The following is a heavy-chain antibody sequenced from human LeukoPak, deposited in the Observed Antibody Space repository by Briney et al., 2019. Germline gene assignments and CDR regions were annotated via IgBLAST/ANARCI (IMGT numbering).Heavy chain of an antibody. CDR2: IYYSGST. CDR3: VRYYTAMAFDY. CDR1: GGSISSSSYY. D-gene: IGHD5-18*01. J-gene: IGHJ4*02. Sequence: PSETLSLTCTVSGGSISSSSYYWGWIRQPPGKGLEWIGSIYYSGSTYYNPSLKSRVTISVDTSKNQFSLKLSSVTAADTAVYYCVRYYTAMAFDYWGQGTLVTVSS. V-gene: IGHV4-39*07.